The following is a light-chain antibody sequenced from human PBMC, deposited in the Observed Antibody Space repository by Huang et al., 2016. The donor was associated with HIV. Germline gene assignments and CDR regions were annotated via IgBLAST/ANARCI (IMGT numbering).Light chain of an antibody. J-gene: IGKJ4*01. CDR2: DAS. V-gene: IGKV3-11*01. CDR1: QSVNTF. Sequence: EIVLTQSPATLSLSPGERATLSCRASQSVNTFLAWHQQKPGQPPRLLIYDASNRATGIPARFSGSGSGTDLTLTISSLEPEDFAVYYCQQRSSWPLTFGGGTKVEIK. CDR3: QQRSSWPLT.